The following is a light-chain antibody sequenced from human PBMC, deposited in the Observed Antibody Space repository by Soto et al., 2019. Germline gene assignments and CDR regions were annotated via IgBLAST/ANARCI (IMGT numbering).Light chain of an antibody. Sequence: SYELTQPPSVSVAPGKTARITCGGNNIGRKSVHWYQQKPGQAPVLVIYYDSDRPSAIPERFSGSNSGNTATLTISRVEAGDEADYYCQVWDSSSDHYVFGTGTKVTVL. CDR1: NIGRKS. V-gene: IGLV3-21*04. J-gene: IGLJ1*01. CDR2: YDS. CDR3: QVWDSSSDHYV.